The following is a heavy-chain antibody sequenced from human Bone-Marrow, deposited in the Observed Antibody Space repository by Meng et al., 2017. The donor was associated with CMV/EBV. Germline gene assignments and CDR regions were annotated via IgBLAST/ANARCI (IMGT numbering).Heavy chain of an antibody. J-gene: IGHJ5*02. CDR1: GGTFSSYT. D-gene: IGHD2-2*01. Sequence: SVKVSCKASGGTFSSYTINWVRQAPGQGLEWMGRIIPILGIANYAQKFQGRVTITADKSTSTAYMELSSLRSEDTAVYYCAREGHLVVPAAVWFDPWGQGTLVTVSS. CDR2: IIPILGIA. CDR3: AREGHLVVPAAVWFDP. V-gene: IGHV1-69*04.